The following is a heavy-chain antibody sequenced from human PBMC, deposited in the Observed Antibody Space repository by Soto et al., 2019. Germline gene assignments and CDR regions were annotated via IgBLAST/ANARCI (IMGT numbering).Heavy chain of an antibody. CDR1: GYSFSNHW. CDR2: IYPGDSTT. CDR3: AKTNSRFFFDY. D-gene: IGHD1-1*01. J-gene: IGHJ4*02. Sequence: GESLKISCKGSGYSFSNHWIAWVRQMPGKGLEWMGIIYPGDSTTTYRPSFQGQVTISADKSINTAYLQWSSLKASDTAMYYCAKTNSRFFFDYWGQGTLVTVSS. V-gene: IGHV5-51*01.